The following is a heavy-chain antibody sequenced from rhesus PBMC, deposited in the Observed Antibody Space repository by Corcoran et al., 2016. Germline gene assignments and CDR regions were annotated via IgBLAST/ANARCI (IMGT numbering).Heavy chain of an antibody. CDR1: GGSIRGYY. CDR3: ASLRYSFDY. V-gene: IGHV4-81*01. Sequence: QVQLQESGPGLVKPSETLSLTCTVSGGSIRGYYWSWVRQPPGKGLEWIGNIDVNSAGTKYNPSLKSRVTISKDTSKNQFSLKLSSVTAADTAVYYCASLRYSFDYWGQGVLVTVSS. D-gene: IGHD6-37*01. J-gene: IGHJ4*01. CDR2: IDVNSAGT.